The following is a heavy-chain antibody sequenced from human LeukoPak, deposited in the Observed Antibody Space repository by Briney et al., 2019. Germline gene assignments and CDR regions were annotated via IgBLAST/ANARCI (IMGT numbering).Heavy chain of an antibody. CDR1: GFPFSSFR. CDR2: ISSSSSYI. J-gene: IGHJ6*03. CDR3: AGVQPLAWPEGRPAGNYYLAS. V-gene: IGHV3-21*01. D-gene: IGHD1-14*01. Sequence: GGSLRLSCAASGFPFSSFRMNWVRQAPGKGLEWVSSISSSSSYIYYADSVKGRFPISRDNAKNSLYLQMNSLRAQDTALYYLAGVQPLAWPEGRPAGNYYLASGAKGPRSPSP.